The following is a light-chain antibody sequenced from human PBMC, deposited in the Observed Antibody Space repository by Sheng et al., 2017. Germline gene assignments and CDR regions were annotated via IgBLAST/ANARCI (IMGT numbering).Light chain of an antibody. CDR1: QSVSTW. CDR2: RAS. V-gene: IGKV1-5*03. Sequence: DIQMTQSPSTLSASVGDRVTITCRASQSVSTWLAWYQQKVGKAPKLLIYRASNLESGVPSRFSGSGSGTEFTLTISSLQPDDFATYYCQQYSFYPWTFGRGTKVEI. J-gene: IGKJ1*01. CDR3: QQYSFYPWT.